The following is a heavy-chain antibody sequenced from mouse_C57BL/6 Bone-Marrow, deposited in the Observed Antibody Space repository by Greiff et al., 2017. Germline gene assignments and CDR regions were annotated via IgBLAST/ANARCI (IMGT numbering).Heavy chain of an antibody. CDR3: ARGKAYYSNYEDAMDY. V-gene: IGHV1-69*01. J-gene: IGHJ4*01. Sequence: QVQLQQSGAELVMPGASVKLSCKASGYTFTSYWMHWVKQRPGQGLEWIGEIDPSDSYTNYNQKFKGKSTLTVDKSSSTAYMQLSSLTSEDSAVYYCARGKAYYSNYEDAMDYWGQGTSVTVSS. CDR1: GYTFTSYW. CDR2: IDPSDSYT. D-gene: IGHD2-5*01.